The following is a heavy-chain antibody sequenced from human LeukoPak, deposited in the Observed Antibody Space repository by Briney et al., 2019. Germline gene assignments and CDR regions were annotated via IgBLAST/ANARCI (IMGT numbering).Heavy chain of an antibody. CDR1: GFTFSDYY. V-gene: IGHV3-11*06. J-gene: IGHJ6*02. CDR2: ISSSSSYT. CDR3: ASRSYYYYGMDV. Sequence: GSLRLSCAASGFTFSDYYMSWIRQAPGKGLEWVSYISSSSSYTNYADSVKGRFTTSRDNAKNSLYLQMNSLRAEDTAVYYCASRSYYYYGMDVWGQGTTVTVSS.